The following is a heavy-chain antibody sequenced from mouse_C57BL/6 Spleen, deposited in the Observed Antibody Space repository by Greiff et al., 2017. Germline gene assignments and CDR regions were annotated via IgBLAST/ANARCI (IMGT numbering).Heavy chain of an antibody. CDR2: IHPNSGST. Sequence: QVQLQQPGAELVKPGASVKLSCKASGYTFTSYWMHWVKQRPGQGLEWIGMIHPNSGSTNYNEKFKSKATLTVDKSSSTAYMQLSSLTSEDSAVYYCAREGVTGAMDYWGQGTSVTVSS. CDR3: AREGVTGAMDY. J-gene: IGHJ4*01. V-gene: IGHV1-64*01. D-gene: IGHD2-2*01. CDR1: GYTFTSYW.